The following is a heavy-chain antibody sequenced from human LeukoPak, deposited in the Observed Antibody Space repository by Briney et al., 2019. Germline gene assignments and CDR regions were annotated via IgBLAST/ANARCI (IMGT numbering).Heavy chain of an antibody. CDR2: IYSSGTT. J-gene: IGHJ5*02. Sequence: SSETLSLTCTVSGGSISSDIYCWGWIRQPPGKGLEWIGSIYSSGTTHYNPSLRSGVTISVDTSKNQFSLELSSVTAADTAVYYCARHRSVFAWFDPWGQGTLVTVSS. V-gene: IGHV4-39*01. CDR1: GGSISSDIYC. D-gene: IGHD5/OR15-5a*01. CDR3: ARHRSVFAWFDP.